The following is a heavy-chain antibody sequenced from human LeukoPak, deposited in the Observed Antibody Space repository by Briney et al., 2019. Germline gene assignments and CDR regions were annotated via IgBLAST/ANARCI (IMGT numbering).Heavy chain of an antibody. V-gene: IGHV3-11*04. J-gene: IGHJ4*02. Sequence: GGSLRLSCAASGFTFSDYCMSWIRQAPGKGLEWVSYISSSGSTIYYADSVKGRFTISRDNAKNSLYLQMNSLRAEDTAVYYCARDQDYYGSGSYLGYWGQGTLVTVSS. CDR2: ISSSGSTI. D-gene: IGHD3-10*01. CDR3: ARDQDYYGSGSYLGY. CDR1: GFTFSDYC.